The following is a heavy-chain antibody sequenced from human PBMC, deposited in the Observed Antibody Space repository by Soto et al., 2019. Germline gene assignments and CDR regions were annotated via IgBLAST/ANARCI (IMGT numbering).Heavy chain of an antibody. J-gene: IGHJ5*02. Sequence: EVQLLESGGGLVQPGGSLRLSCAASGFTFSNCAMSWVRQAPGKGLEWVSAISGSGGSTYYADSVKGRFTNSRDNSKNTLFLQMNSLRAEDTAVYYCAKGHPSFPFPGCDNWFDPWGQGTLVTVSS. D-gene: IGHD3-16*01. CDR2: ISGSGGST. CDR3: AKGHPSFPFPGCDNWFDP. V-gene: IGHV3-23*01. CDR1: GFTFSNCA.